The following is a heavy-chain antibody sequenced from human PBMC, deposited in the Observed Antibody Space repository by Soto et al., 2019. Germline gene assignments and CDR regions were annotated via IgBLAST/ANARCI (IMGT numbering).Heavy chain of an antibody. CDR1: GFTFSSHW. CDR3: SGSPGISRISGTTLGA. J-gene: IGHJ5*01. V-gene: IGHV3-74*01. CDR2: INGDGSST. D-gene: IGHD1-7*01. Sequence: EVQLVESGGGLVQPGGSLRLSCAASGFTFSSHWMHWVRQAPGKGLVWVSRINGDGSSTSYADSVKGRFTISRDNAKNMLYLQENSLRADDTAVYYCSGSPGISRISGTTLGAWGQGTLVTVSS.